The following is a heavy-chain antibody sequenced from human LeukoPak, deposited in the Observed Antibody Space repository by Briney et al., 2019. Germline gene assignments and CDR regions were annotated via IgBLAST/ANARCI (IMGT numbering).Heavy chain of an antibody. CDR3: ARLGANMVRGVSWFDP. Sequence: SETLSLTCTVSRGSISSRRYYWGWLSQPPTQALQWFESLYYSGSTYYNPSLKSRVTISVDTSKNQFSLKLSSVTAADTAVYYCARLGANMVRGVSWFDPWGQGTLVTVSS. V-gene: IGHV4-39*01. CDR1: RGSISSRRYY. CDR2: LYYSGST. D-gene: IGHD3-10*01. J-gene: IGHJ5*02.